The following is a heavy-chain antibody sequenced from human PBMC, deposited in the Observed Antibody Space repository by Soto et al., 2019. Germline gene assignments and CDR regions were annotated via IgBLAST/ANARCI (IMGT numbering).Heavy chain of an antibody. D-gene: IGHD6-19*01. V-gene: IGHV1-69*13. J-gene: IGHJ4*02. Sequence: SVKVSCKASGGTFSSYAISWVRQAPGQGLEWMGGIIPIFGTANYAQKFQGRVTITADESTSTAYMELSSLRSEDTAVYYCANSIAVAGNLREFLRLPFDYWGQGTLVTVSS. CDR2: IIPIFGTA. CDR3: ANSIAVAGNLREFLRLPFDY. CDR1: GGTFSSYA.